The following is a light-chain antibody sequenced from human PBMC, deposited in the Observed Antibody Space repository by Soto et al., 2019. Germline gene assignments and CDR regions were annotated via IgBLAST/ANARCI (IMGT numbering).Light chain of an antibody. CDR1: SSNIGSFYD. CDR3: QSCDNSLSHVV. J-gene: IGLJ2*01. Sequence: QAVVTQPPSVSGAPGQRVTIPCTGSSSNIGSFYDVHWYQQLPGTVPKLLIYGDNNRPSGVPDRFSGSKSGTSASLAITGLQAEDEADYYCQSCDNSLSHVVFGGGTKLTVL. CDR2: GDN. V-gene: IGLV1-40*01.